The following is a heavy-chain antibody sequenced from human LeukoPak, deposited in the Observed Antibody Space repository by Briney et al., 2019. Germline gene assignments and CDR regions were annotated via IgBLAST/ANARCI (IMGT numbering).Heavy chain of an antibody. CDR2: IVASGGGT. CDR3: AKTQGYFDY. CDR1: GFTFSSYS. V-gene: IGHV3-23*01. Sequence: GSLRLSCAASGFTFSSYSMSWVRQAPGKGLEWVSAIVASGGGTYCADSVKGRFTISRDNSKNTLYLQMNSLRAEDTAEYYCAKTQGYFDYWGQGTLVTVSS. J-gene: IGHJ4*02.